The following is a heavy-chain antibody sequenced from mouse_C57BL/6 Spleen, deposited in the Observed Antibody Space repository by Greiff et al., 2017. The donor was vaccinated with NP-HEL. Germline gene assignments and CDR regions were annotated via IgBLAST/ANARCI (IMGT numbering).Heavy chain of an antibody. CDR1: GYSITSGYD. Sequence: EVKVVESGPGMVKPSQSLSLTCTVTGYSITSGYDWHWIRHFPGNKLEWMGYIRYSGSTNYNSSLKSRISITHDTSKNHFFLKLNSVTTEDTATYCSARGGAWFAYWGQGTLVTVSA. J-gene: IGHJ3*01. CDR2: IRYSGST. V-gene: IGHV3-1*01. CDR3: ARGGAWFAY.